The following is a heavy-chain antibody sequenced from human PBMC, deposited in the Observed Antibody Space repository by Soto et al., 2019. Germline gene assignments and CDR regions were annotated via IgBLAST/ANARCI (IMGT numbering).Heavy chain of an antibody. CDR1: GFTFSSYA. J-gene: IGHJ4*02. V-gene: IGHV3-23*01. CDR2: ISGSGGNT. Sequence: GGSLRLSCVASGFTFSSYAMSWVRQAPGKGLEWVSAISGSGGNTYYADSVKGRFTISRDNSKNTLYLQMNSLRAEDTAVYSCAKRNYYDRSGYSYFDYWGQGTLVTVSS. CDR3: AKRNYYDRSGYSYFDY. D-gene: IGHD3-22*01.